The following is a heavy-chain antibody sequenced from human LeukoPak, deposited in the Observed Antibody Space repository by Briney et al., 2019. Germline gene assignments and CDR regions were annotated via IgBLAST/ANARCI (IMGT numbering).Heavy chain of an antibody. J-gene: IGHJ5*02. CDR2: ISGSGGST. CDR1: GFTFSTYA. D-gene: IGHD6-13*01. V-gene: IGHV3-23*01. CDR3: ASPSRRTTASTP. Sequence: VGSLRLSCAASGFTFSTYAMSCVRQAPGKGVGWVSAISGSGGSTYYADSVKGRFTISRDNSKNTLYLQMNSLRAEDAAVYYCASPSRRTTASTPWGQGTLVTVSS.